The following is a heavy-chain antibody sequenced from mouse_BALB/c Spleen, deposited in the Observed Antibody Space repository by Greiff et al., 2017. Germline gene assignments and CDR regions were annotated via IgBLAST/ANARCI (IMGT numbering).Heavy chain of an antibody. Sequence: QVQLQQSGAELVRPGVSVKISCKGSGYTFTDYAMHWVKQSHAKSLEWIGVISTYYGDASYNQKFKGKATMTVDKSSSTAYMELARLTSEDSAIYYSARDGRSPDDWGKGTTRTVSA. CDR1: GYTFTDYA. D-gene: IGHD1-1*01. J-gene: IGHJ2*01. CDR2: ISTYYGDA. V-gene: IGHV1S137*01. CDR3: ARDGRSPDD.